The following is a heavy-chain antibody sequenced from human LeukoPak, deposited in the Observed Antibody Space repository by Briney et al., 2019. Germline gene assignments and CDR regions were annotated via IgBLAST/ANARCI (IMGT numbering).Heavy chain of an antibody. CDR2: VYTSGRT. J-gene: IGHJ4*02. V-gene: IGHV4-61*02. D-gene: IGHD3-22*01. CDR1: GGSISGGNYY. CDR3: ARVSTLDGIVVDY. Sequence: PSETLSLTCTVSGGSISGGNYYWSWIRQPAGKGLYWIGRVYTSGRTNYNPSLRNRVSMSLDTSKNQFSLTLNSVTAADTAVYYCARVSTLDGIVVDYWGQGILVTVSP.